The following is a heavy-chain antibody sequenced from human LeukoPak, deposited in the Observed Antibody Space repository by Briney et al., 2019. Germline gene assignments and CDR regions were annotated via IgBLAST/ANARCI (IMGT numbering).Heavy chain of an antibody. CDR2: INPNSGGT. Sequence: GASVKVSCKASGYTFTGYYMHWVRQAPGQGLEWMGWINPNSGGTNYAQKFQGRVTMTRDTSISTAYMELSRLRSDDTAVYYCARGSVDLYYDSSGYSAHWGQGTLVTVSS. V-gene: IGHV1-2*02. CDR3: ARGSVDLYYDSSGYSAH. D-gene: IGHD3-22*01. J-gene: IGHJ4*02. CDR1: GYTFTGYY.